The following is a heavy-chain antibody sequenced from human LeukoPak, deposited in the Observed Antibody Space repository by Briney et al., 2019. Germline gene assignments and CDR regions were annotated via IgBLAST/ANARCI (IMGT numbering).Heavy chain of an antibody. D-gene: IGHD2-2*01. V-gene: IGHV1-18*01. CDR1: GYTFTSYG. CDR2: ISTYNGNT. J-gene: IGHJ6*03. Sequence: ASVKVSCKASGYTFTSYGISWVRQAPGQGLEWMGWISTYNGNTKYAQKFQGRVTITTDTSTSTAYMELRSLKSVDTAMYYCARSGVIVPAALPPLSYYMDVWGKGTTVTVSS. CDR3: ARSGVIVPAALPPLSYYMDV.